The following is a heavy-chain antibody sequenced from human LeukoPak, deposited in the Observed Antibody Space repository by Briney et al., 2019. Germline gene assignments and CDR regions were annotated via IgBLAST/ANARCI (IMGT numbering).Heavy chain of an antibody. CDR3: ARAGNWNDGSGWFDP. CDR2: INPNSGGT. CDR1: GYTFTGYY. D-gene: IGHD1-1*01. J-gene: IGHJ5*02. Sequence: ASVKVSCKASGYTFTGYYMHWVRQAPGQGLEGMGWINPNSGGTNYAQKFQGRVTMTRDTSISTAYMELSRLRSDDTAVYYCARAGNWNDGSGWFDPWGQGTLVTVSS. V-gene: IGHV1-2*02.